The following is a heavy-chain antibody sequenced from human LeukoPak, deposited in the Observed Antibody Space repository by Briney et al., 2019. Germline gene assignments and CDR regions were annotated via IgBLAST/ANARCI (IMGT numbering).Heavy chain of an antibody. Sequence: SETLSLTRTVSGGSISSYYWSWIRQPAGKGLEWIGRIYTSGSTNYNPSLKSRVTMSVDTSKNQFSLKLSSVTAADTAVYYCARGYSGSYYDWFDPWGQGTLVTVSS. J-gene: IGHJ5*02. V-gene: IGHV4-4*07. CDR2: IYTSGST. CDR1: GGSISSYY. CDR3: ARGYSGSYYDWFDP. D-gene: IGHD1-26*01.